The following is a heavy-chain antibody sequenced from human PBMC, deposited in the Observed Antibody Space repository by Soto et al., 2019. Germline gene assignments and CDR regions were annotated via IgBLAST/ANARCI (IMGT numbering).Heavy chain of an antibody. CDR2: ISGSGDNA. CDR1: GFTFSTYA. D-gene: IGHD3-10*01. CDR3: AKDIGLGGVGPPHWFHP. Sequence: GGSLRLSCVASGFTFSTYAMTWVRQAPGKGLEWVSVISGSGDNAYYADSVKGRFTVSRDNSKNTAYLQMNSLRNDDTAVYYCAKDIGLGGVGPPHWFHPWGQGTLVTVSS. V-gene: IGHV3-23*01. J-gene: IGHJ5*02.